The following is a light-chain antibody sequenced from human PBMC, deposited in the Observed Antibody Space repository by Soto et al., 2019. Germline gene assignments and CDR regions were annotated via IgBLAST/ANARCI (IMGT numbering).Light chain of an antibody. CDR2: EVS. Sequence: QSALTQPASVSGSPGQSITISCTGTSSDVGGYNYVSWYQQHPGKAPKLMIYEVSNRPSGVSHRFSASKSGNTASLTVSGLQAEDEAHYYCTSYSGTNKLLFGGGTKVTVL. V-gene: IGLV2-14*01. J-gene: IGLJ2*01. CDR3: TSYSGTNKLL. CDR1: SSDVGGYNY.